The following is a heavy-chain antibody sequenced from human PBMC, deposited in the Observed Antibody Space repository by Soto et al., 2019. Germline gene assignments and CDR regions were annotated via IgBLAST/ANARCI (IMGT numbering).Heavy chain of an antibody. D-gene: IGHD3-9*01. Sequence: QMQLVESGGGVVQPGNSLRLSCAASGFIFSNYAMHWVRQAPGKGLEWVALISYDGRYIYYADSVKGRFAISRDNSKKTVELLMNSLRREDTAVYYCARDVTDYVLDVWGQGNTVNVSS. CDR3: ARDVTDYVLDV. CDR1: GFIFSNYA. J-gene: IGHJ6*02. CDR2: ISYDGRYI. V-gene: IGHV3-30*03.